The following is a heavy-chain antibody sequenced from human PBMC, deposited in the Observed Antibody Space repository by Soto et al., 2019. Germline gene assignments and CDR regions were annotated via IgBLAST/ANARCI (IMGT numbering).Heavy chain of an antibody. V-gene: IGHV2-5*01. D-gene: IGHD3-16*01. CDR2: IYLNDDR. CDR3: AHLDRYYYGMDV. CDR1: GFSLGSGGVG. J-gene: IGHJ6*02. Sequence: SGPTLVNPTQTLTLTCSFSGFSLGSGGVGVAWIRQPPGKALEWLSLIYLNDDRRYSPSLRSRLTITKDTSKNQVVLTMTNMDPVDTATYDCAHLDRYYYGMDVWGQGTTVTVSS.